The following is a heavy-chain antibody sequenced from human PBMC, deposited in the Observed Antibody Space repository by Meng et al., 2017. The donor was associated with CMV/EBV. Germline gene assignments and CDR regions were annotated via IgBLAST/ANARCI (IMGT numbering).Heavy chain of an antibody. J-gene: IGHJ5*02. D-gene: IGHD1-26*01. Sequence: ASVNVSCKPSVYTFSNFGIARVRQAPGQGLEWMGWISTYNDDIKYGQKFRGRLTMTTDTSTSTAYMELRSLISDDTAVHSCAKDRCGTCPSGWWFDPWGQGTLVTVSS. V-gene: IGHV1-18*01. CDR1: VYTFSNFG. CDR2: ISTYNDDI. CDR3: AKDRCGTCPSGWWFDP.